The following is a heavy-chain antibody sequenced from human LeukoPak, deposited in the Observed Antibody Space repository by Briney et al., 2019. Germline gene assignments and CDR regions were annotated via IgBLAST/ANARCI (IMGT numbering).Heavy chain of an antibody. Sequence: GESLKISCKGSGYSFTSYWIGWVRQMPGKGLEWMGIIYPGDSDTRYSPSFQGQVTISADKSISTAYRQWSSLKASDTAMYYCARHRQWLGDAFDIWGQGTMVTVSS. V-gene: IGHV5-51*01. J-gene: IGHJ3*02. CDR2: IYPGDSDT. CDR1: GYSFTSYW. CDR3: ARHRQWLGDAFDI. D-gene: IGHD6-19*01.